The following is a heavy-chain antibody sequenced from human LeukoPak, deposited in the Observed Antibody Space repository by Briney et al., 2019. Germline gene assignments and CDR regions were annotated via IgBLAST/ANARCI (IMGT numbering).Heavy chain of an antibody. D-gene: IGHD5-18*01. V-gene: IGHV3-23*01. J-gene: IGHJ6*03. Sequence: GGSLRLSCAASGFTFSSYGMSWVRQAPGKGLEWVSAISGSGGSTYYADSVKGRFTISRDNSKNSLYLQMNSLRAEDTALYYCAKEAVTGYYYYYYMDVWGKGTTVTVSS. CDR3: AKEAVTGYYYYYYMDV. CDR1: GFTFSSYG. CDR2: ISGSGGST.